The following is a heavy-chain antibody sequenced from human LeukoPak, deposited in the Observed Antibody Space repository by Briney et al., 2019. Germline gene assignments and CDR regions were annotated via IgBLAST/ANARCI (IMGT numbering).Heavy chain of an antibody. CDR1: GGSISSSSYY. Sequence: SETLSLTCTVSGGSISSSSYYWGWIRQPPGKGLEWIGSIYYSGSTYYNPSLKSRVTISVDTSKNQFSLKLSSVTAADTAVYYCARAVGDFWSGYSYYFDYWGQGTLVTVSS. CDR3: ARAVGDFWSGYSYYFDY. CDR2: IYYSGST. J-gene: IGHJ4*02. D-gene: IGHD3-3*01. V-gene: IGHV4-39*07.